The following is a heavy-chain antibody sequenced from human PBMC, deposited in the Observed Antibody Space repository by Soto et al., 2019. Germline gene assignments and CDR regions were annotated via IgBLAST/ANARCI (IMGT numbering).Heavy chain of an antibody. D-gene: IGHD3-9*01. J-gene: IGHJ4*02. CDR1: GFTFSSYA. Sequence: GGSLRLSCSASGFTFSSYAMHWVRQAPGKGLEYVSAISSNGGSTYYADSVKGRFTISRDNSKNTLYLQMSSLRAEDTAVYYCVKLDAYYDILTGATHPRYWGQGTLVTVSS. V-gene: IGHV3-64D*06. CDR3: VKLDAYYDILTGATHPRY. CDR2: ISSNGGST.